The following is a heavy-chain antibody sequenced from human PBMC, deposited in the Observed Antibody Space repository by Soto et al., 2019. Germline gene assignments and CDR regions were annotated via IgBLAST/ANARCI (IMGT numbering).Heavy chain of an antibody. CDR3: ARVVPVAR. Sequence: VQLLESGGGLVQPGGSLTLSCVVSGFALGSYTMSWVSQAPGKGLEWVSVISASGSGTDYADSVKGRFTISRDNSKNTLYLQMNRLGVEDTAVYYCARVVPVARWGQGTLVTVSS. CDR2: ISASGSGT. CDR1: GFALGSYT. J-gene: IGHJ4*02. V-gene: IGHV3-23*01. D-gene: IGHD2-15*01.